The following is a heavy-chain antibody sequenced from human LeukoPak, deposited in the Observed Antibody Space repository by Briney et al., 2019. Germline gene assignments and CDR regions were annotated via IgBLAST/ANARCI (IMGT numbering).Heavy chain of an antibody. CDR3: TRGRCSSTSCYSYFDY. Sequence: GGSLRLSCTASGFTFGDYAMSWVRQAPGKGREWVGFIRSKAYGGTTEYAASVKGRFTISRDYSKSIAYLQMNSPKTDDTAVYYCTRGRCSSTSCYSYFDYWGQGTLVTVSS. V-gene: IGHV3-49*04. D-gene: IGHD2-2*01. J-gene: IGHJ4*02. CDR2: IRSKAYGGTT. CDR1: GFTFGDYA.